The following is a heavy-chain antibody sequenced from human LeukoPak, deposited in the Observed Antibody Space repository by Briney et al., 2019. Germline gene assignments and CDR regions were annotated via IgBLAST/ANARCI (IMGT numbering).Heavy chain of an antibody. V-gene: IGHV3-23*01. J-gene: IGHJ4*02. Sequence: PGGSLRLTCAASGFTFNTYGMSWVRQAPGKGLEWVSGISGSGGATYYADPVKGRFTISRDDPHNTLYLQMNRLRAEDTAVYFCARGGGDYYGSGTYYLMYYFDYWGQGALVTVSS. D-gene: IGHD3-10*01. CDR3: ARGGGDYYGSGTYYLMYYFDY. CDR2: ISGSGGAT. CDR1: GFTFNTYG.